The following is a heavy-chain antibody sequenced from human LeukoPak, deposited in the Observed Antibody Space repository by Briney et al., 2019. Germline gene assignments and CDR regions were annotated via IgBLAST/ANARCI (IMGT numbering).Heavy chain of an antibody. CDR1: GGSISSGSYY. CDR3: TRVSGYSSGATFDY. J-gene: IGHJ4*02. CDR2: IYTSGST. Sequence: PSQTLSLTCTVSGGSISSGSYYWSWIRQPAGKGLEWIGRIYTSGSTNYNPSLKSRVTISVDTSKNQFSLKLSSVTAADTAVYYCTRVSGYSSGATFDYWGQGTLVTVPS. D-gene: IGHD6-19*01. V-gene: IGHV4-61*02.